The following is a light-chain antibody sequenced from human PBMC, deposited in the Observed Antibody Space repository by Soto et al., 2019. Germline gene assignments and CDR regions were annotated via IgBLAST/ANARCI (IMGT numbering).Light chain of an antibody. CDR2: DAS. CDR3: QQRSDWPLT. CDR1: QSLSSY. V-gene: IGKV3-11*01. Sequence: EIVLTQSPATLSLSPGERATLSCRASQSLSSYLAWYQQRRGQAPRLLIYDASRRATGIPARFSGSVSGTDFTLIISSLEPEDFAVYYCQQRSDWPLTFGGGTKVEIK. J-gene: IGKJ4*01.